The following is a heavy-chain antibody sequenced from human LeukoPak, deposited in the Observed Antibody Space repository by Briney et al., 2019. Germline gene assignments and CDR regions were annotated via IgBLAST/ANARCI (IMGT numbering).Heavy chain of an antibody. CDR2: IRSKPNNYAT. V-gene: IGHV3-73*01. CDR3: AYSKYTVAAAGNGAFDI. D-gene: IGHD6-13*01. J-gene: IGHJ3*02. Sequence: GGSLKLSCAASGFTFSGSAMHWVRQASGKGLEWVGRIRSKPNNYATAYAASVKGRFIISRDDSKNTAYLQMNSLRTEDTAVYYCAYSKYTVAAAGNGAFDIWGQGTMVTVSS. CDR1: GFTFSGSA.